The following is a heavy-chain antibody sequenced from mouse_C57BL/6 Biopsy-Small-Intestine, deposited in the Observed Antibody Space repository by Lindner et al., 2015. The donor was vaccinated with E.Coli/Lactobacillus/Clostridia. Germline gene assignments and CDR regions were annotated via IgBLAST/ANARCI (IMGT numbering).Heavy chain of an antibody. CDR3: ARGGTRGGCDY. J-gene: IGHJ4*01. CDR2: IEPNSGDE. CDR1: GYAFSAHF. V-gene: IGHV1-84*01. D-gene: IGHD2-14*01. Sequence: SVKVSCKASGYAFSAHFIHWVRQAPGQGLEWLGWIEPNSGDEKSGQTFQGRVTMTRDTSISTVYMELSSLSSADTAVYFCARGGTRGGCDYWGQGTLVTVSS.